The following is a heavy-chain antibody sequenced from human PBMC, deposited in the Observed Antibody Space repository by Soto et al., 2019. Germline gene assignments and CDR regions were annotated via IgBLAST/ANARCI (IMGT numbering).Heavy chain of an antibody. CDR2: IYYSGST. CDR3: ARGYCSSTSCYPSDWYFDL. CDR1: GGSISSYY. V-gene: IGHV4-59*01. J-gene: IGHJ2*01. D-gene: IGHD2-2*01. Sequence: WETLSLTGTVSGGSISSYYWSWIRQPPGKGLEWIGYIYYSGSTNYNPSLKSRVTISVDTSKNQFSLKLSSVTAADTAVYYCARGYCSSTSCYPSDWYFDLWGRGTLVTVSS.